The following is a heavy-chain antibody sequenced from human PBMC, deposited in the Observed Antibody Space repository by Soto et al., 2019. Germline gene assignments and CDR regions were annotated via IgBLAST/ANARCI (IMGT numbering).Heavy chain of an antibody. D-gene: IGHD3-10*01. CDR3: ARVNPSGLLWFGELFRSYYYYGMDV. CDR2: IYYSGST. V-gene: IGHV4-59*01. CDR1: GGSISSYY. Sequence: SETLSLTCTVSGGSISSYYWSWIRQPPGKGLEWIGYIYYSGSTNYNPSLKSRVTISVDTSKNQFSLKLSSVTAADTAVYYCARVNPSGLLWFGELFRSYYYYGMDVWGQGTMVTVSS. J-gene: IGHJ6*02.